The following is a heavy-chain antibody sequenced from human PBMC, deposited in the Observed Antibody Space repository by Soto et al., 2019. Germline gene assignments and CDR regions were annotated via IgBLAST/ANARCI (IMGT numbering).Heavy chain of an antibody. J-gene: IGHJ4*02. D-gene: IGHD2-21*01. CDR3: AKPPYD. CDR2: IRGDASRS. V-gene: IGHV3-43*01. CDR1: GFSFHRYS. Sequence: GGSLRLSCAASGFSFHRYSMHWVRQAPGKGLEWVSLIRGDASRSFYADSVRGRFTISRDNSKNSLYLQMNSLRAEDTAVYYCAKPPYDWGQGTLVTVSS.